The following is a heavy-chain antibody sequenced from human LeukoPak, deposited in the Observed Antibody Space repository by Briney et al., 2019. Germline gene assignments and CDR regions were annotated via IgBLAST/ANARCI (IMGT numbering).Heavy chain of an antibody. D-gene: IGHD2-15*01. CDR3: ARFRRVGGPLYYYYYGMDV. Sequence: TSETLSLTCAVYGGSFSGYYWSWIRQPPGKGLEWLGEINHSGSTNYNPSLKSRVTISVDTSKNQFSLKLSSVTAADTAVYYCARFRRVGGPLYYYYYGMDVWGQGTTVTVSS. V-gene: IGHV4-34*01. CDR1: GGSFSGYY. CDR2: INHSGST. J-gene: IGHJ6*02.